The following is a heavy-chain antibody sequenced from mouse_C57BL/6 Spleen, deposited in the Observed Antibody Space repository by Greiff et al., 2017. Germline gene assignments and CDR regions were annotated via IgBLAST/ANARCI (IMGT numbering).Heavy chain of an antibody. D-gene: IGHD1-1*01. CDR1: GFNINDYY. Sequence: VQLQQSGAELVKPGASVKLSCTASGFNINDYYMHWVKQRPEQGLEWIGKIDPENGETKYDAKFQGKATITADTSSNTAYLQLSSLTSEDTAVYYCARSATVVDYWGQGTTLTVSS. J-gene: IGHJ2*01. CDR2: IDPENGET. V-gene: IGHV14-2*01. CDR3: ARSATVVDY.